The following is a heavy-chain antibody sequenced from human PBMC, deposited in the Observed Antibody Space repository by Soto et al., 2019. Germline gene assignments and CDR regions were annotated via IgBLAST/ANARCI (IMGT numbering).Heavy chain of an antibody. D-gene: IGHD2-2*01. J-gene: IGHJ6*03. CDR3: ASSKTVPAAKGPYYYYYMDV. Sequence: QVQLVESGGGVVQPGRSLRLSCAASGFTFSSYGMHWVRQAPGKGLEWVAVIWYDGSNKYYADSVKGRFTISRDNYKNTLYLQMNSLRAEDTAVYYCASSKTVPAAKGPYYYYYMDVWGKGTTVTVSS. CDR1: GFTFSSYG. CDR2: IWYDGSNK. V-gene: IGHV3-33*01.